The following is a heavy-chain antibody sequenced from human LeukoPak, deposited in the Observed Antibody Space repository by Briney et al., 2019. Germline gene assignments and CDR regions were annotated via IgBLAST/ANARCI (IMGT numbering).Heavy chain of an antibody. CDR3: AKDIQETAMADYAFDI. D-gene: IGHD5-18*01. CDR1: GFTFEDYA. Sequence: PGGSLRLSCAASGFTFEDYAMHWVRQAPGKGLEWVSLITWDGSSTDYADSVKGRFTISRDDSKNSLYLQMNSLRAEDTSLYYCAKDIQETAMADYAFDIWGQGTMVTVSS. CDR2: ITWDGSST. J-gene: IGHJ3*02. V-gene: IGHV3-43D*03.